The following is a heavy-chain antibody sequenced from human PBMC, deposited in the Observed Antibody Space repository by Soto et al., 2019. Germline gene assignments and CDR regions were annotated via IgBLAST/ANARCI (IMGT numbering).Heavy chain of an antibody. D-gene: IGHD6-6*01. CDR2: ISAYNGNT. CDR1: GYTFTSYG. V-gene: IGHV1-18*01. CDR3: ARAEPPYSSSSQVNFDY. J-gene: IGHJ4*02. Sequence: QVPLVQSGAEVKKPGASVKVSCKASGYTFTSYGISWVRQAPGQGLEWMGWISAYNGNTNYAQKLQGRVTMTTDTSTSTAYMELRSLRSDDTAVYYCARAEPPYSSSSQVNFDYWGQGTLVTVSS.